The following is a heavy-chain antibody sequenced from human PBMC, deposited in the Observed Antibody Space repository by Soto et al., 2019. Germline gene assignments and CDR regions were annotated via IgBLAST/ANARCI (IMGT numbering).Heavy chain of an antibody. CDR3: ASDRGPPNWFDS. V-gene: IGHV1-18*01. Sequence: QVQLVQSGAEMKQPGASVKVSCKTSGYAFSGYRLSWVRQGPGQGLEWMGWISGYNGYTDYAQKFQGRVTMTTDTSTSTAYMEPRSLRSDDTAGYYCASDRGPPNWFDSWGQGTLVTVSS. J-gene: IGHJ5*01. CDR2: ISGYNGYT. CDR1: GYAFSGYR. D-gene: IGHD2-8*01.